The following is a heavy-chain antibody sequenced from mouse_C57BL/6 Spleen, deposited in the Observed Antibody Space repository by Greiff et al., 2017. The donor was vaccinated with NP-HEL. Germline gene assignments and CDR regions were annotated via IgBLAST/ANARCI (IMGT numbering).Heavy chain of an antibody. D-gene: IGHD1-1*01. CDR3: ARGGYGSRYYFDY. V-gene: IGHV5-4*01. Sequence: VQLKESGGGLVKPGGSLKLSCAASGFTFSSYAMSWVRQTPEKRLEWVATISDGGSYTYYPDNVKGRFTISRDNAKNNLYLQMSHLKSEDTAMYYCARGGYGSRYYFDYWGQGTTLTVSS. CDR2: ISDGGSYT. J-gene: IGHJ2*01. CDR1: GFTFSSYA.